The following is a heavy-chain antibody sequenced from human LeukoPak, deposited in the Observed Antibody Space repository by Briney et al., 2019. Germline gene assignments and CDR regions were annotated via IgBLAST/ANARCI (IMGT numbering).Heavy chain of an antibody. J-gene: IGHJ6*03. CDR1: GGSISSSSYY. D-gene: IGHD2-2*01. CDR2: IYYSGST. Sequence: KPSETLSLTCTVSGGSISSSSYYWGWIRQPPGKGLEWIGSIYYSGSTYYNPSLKSRVTISVDRSKNQFSLKLSSVTAADTAVYYCARETPHREVVPAAIAYYYYYMDVWGKGTTVTVSS. V-gene: IGHV4-39*07. CDR3: ARETPHREVVPAAIAYYYYYMDV.